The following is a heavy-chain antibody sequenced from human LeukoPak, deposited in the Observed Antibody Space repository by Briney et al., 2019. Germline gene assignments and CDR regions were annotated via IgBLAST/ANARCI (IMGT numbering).Heavy chain of an antibody. J-gene: IGHJ3*02. D-gene: IGHD1-26*01. CDR1: GFTVTRSY. V-gene: IGHV3-53*05. Sequence: GGSLRLSCAASGFTVTRSYMTWVREAPGEGLEWVSTSYSGGSTYSADSVTGRFTISRDNSKNTLYLQMNSLRDDDTAVYYCARGLVGTTTAFDIWGQGTMVTVSS. CDR2: SYSGGST. CDR3: ARGLVGTTTAFDI.